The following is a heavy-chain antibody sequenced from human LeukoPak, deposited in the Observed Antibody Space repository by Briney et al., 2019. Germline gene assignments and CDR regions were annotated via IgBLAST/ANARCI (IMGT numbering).Heavy chain of an antibody. Sequence: SETLSLTCTVSGGSISSGGYYWSWIRQHPGKGLEWIGYIYYSGSTYYNPSLKSRVTISVDTSKNQFSLKLSSVTAEDTAVYYCAKALFSGYDWDFDYWGQGTLATVSS. CDR1: GGSISSGGYY. J-gene: IGHJ4*02. V-gene: IGHV4-31*03. CDR2: IYYSGST. CDR3: AKALFSGYDWDFDY. D-gene: IGHD5-12*01.